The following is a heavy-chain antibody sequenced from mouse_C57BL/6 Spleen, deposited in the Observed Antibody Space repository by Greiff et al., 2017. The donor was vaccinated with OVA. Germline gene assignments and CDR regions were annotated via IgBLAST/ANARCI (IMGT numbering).Heavy chain of an antibody. Sequence: EVQLQESGGGLVKPGGSLKLSCAASGFTFSDYGMHWVRQAPEKGLEWVAYISSGSSTIYYADTVKGRFTISRDNAKNTLFLQMTSLRSEDTAMYYCASWKNYAMDYWGQGTSVTVSS. CDR1: GFTFSDYG. CDR2: ISSGSSTI. J-gene: IGHJ4*01. CDR3: ASWKNYAMDY. V-gene: IGHV5-17*01.